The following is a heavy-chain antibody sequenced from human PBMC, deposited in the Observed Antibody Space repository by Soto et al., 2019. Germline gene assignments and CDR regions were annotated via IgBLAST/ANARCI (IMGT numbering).Heavy chain of an antibody. CDR2: IYYSGST. Sequence: SETLSLTCTVSGGSISSGDYYWSWIRQPPGKGLEWIGYIYYSGSTYYNPSLKSRVTISVDTSKNQFSLKLSSVTAADTAVYYCARGADVVVVPAALDYWGQGTLVTVSS. J-gene: IGHJ4*02. CDR3: ARGADVVVVPAALDY. CDR1: GGSISSGDYY. V-gene: IGHV4-30-4*01. D-gene: IGHD2-2*01.